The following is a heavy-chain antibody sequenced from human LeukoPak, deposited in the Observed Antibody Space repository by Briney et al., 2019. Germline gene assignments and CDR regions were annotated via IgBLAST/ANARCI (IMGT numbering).Heavy chain of an antibody. J-gene: IGHJ4*02. CDR1: GFTVSTNY. D-gene: IGHD2-2*03. CDR2: IYSDGST. CDR3: ARDLDIVVVPAAM. V-gene: IGHV3-66*01. Sequence: PGGSLRLSCAASGFTVSTNYMNWVRQAPGKGLEWVSLIYSDGSTYYADSVKGRFTISRDNAKNSLYLQMNSLRAEDTAVYYCARDLDIVVVPAAMGGQGTLVTVSS.